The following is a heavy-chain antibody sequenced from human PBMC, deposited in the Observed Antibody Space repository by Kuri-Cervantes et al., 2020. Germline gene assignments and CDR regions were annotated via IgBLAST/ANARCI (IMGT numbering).Heavy chain of an antibody. CDR3: ARCRGRDNWFDP. V-gene: IGHV1-18*01. CDR1: GYTFTSYG. CDR2: ISAYNGNT. J-gene: IGHJ5*02. D-gene: IGHD3-10*01. Sequence: ASVKVSCKASGYTFTSYGISWVRQAPGQGLEWMGWISAYNGNTNYAQKFQGRLTMTRNTSISTAYMELSSLRSEDTAVYYCARCRGRDNWFDPWGQGTLVTVSS.